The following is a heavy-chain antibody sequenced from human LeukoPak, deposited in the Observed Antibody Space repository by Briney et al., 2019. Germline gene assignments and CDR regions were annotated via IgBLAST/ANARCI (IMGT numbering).Heavy chain of an antibody. Sequence: GGSLRLSCAASGFTFTNAWMNWVRQAPGKGLEWLGRIKSKGDGGTTDYAATVKGRFTISRDDSKNILYLQMNSLKIEDTAVYFCSTPPSRGSRYYYYHMDVWGKGTTVTVSS. J-gene: IGHJ6*03. V-gene: IGHV3-15*01. CDR3: STPPSRGSRYYYYHMDV. D-gene: IGHD3-10*01. CDR2: IKSKGDGGTT. CDR1: GFTFTNAW.